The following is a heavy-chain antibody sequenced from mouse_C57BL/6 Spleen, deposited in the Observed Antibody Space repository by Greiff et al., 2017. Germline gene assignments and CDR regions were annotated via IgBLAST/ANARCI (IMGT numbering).Heavy chain of an antibody. J-gene: IGHJ1*03. V-gene: IGHV1-50*01. Sequence: VQLQQSGAELVKPGASVKLSCKASGYTFTSYWMQWVKQRPGQGLEWIGEIDPSDSYTNYNQKFKGKATLTVDTSSSTAYMQLSSLTSEDSAVYYCARGGDHWYFDVWGTGTTVTVSS. CDR1: GYTFTSYW. CDR2: IDPSDSYT. CDR3: ARGGDHWYFDV. D-gene: IGHD3-3*01.